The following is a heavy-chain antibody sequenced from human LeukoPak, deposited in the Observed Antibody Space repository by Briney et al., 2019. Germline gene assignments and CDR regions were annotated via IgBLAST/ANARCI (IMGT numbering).Heavy chain of an antibody. V-gene: IGHV4-38-2*02. CDR1: GSSITTYTH. CDR2: IYHSGST. J-gene: IGHJ4*02. D-gene: IGHD1-26*01. CDR3: ARGGGLVWDLHVNDY. Sequence: SETLSLTCTVSGSSITTYTHWGWIRQPPGKGLEWIGSIYHSGSTYYNPSLQSRVTISVDTSKNQFSLKLSSVTAADTAVYYCARGGGLVWDLHVNDYWGQGTLVTVSS.